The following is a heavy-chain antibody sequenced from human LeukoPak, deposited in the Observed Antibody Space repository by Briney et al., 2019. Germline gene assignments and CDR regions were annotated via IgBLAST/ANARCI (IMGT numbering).Heavy chain of an antibody. J-gene: IGHJ4*02. D-gene: IGHD3-10*01. Sequence: PGGSLRLSCAASGFTFSTYWTHWVRQAPGKGLVWVSRIHGDGTFTTSADSVKGRFTISRDNAQNMVYLQMNSLRVEDTAVYYCARDLVLGSGSYGQWGQGTLVTVSS. V-gene: IGHV3-74*01. CDR2: IHGDGTFT. CDR1: GFTFSTYW. CDR3: ARDLVLGSGSYGQ.